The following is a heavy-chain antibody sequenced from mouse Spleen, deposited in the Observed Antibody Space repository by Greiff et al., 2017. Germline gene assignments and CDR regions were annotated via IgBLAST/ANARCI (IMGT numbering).Heavy chain of an antibody. V-gene: IGHV5-9*04. J-gene: IGHJ4*01. CDR2: ISSGGGNT. CDR3: ARPLYGNYLYYYAMDY. CDR1: GFTFSSYA. D-gene: IGHD2-10*02. Sequence: EVKLVESGGGLVKLGGSLKLSCAASGFTFSSYAMSWVRQTPEKRLEWVATISSGGGNTYYPDSVKGRFTISRDNAKNTLYLQMSSLKSEDTAMYYCARPLYGNYLYYYAMDYWGQGTSVTVSS.